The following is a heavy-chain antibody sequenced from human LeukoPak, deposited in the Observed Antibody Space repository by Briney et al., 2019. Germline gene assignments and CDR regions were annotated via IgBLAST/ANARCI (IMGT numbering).Heavy chain of an antibody. Sequence: GGSLRLSCAASGFTFSTYAMSWVRQAPGKGLEWVSAISGSGGSTYYADSVKGRFTVSRDKSKNTLYLQMNSLRAEDTAVYYCAKVTFGGVISARPFDYWGQGTLVTVSS. D-gene: IGHD3-16*02. CDR2: ISGSGGST. J-gene: IGHJ4*02. CDR3: AKVTFGGVISARPFDY. V-gene: IGHV3-23*01. CDR1: GFTFSTYA.